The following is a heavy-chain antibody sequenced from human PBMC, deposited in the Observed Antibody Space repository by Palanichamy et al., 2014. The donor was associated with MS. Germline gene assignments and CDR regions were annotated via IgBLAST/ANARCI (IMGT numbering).Heavy chain of an antibody. CDR2: IYYSGST. J-gene: IGHJ6*02. V-gene: IGHV4-39*01. D-gene: IGHD5-18*01. CDR1: GGSISSSSYY. Sequence: QLQLQESGPGLVKPSETLSLTCTVSGGSISSSSYYWGWIRQPPGKGLEWIGSIYYSGSTYYNPSLKSRVTISVDTSKNQFSLKLSSVTAADTAVYYCASGYSYGRYYYYYGMDVWGQGTTVTVSS. CDR3: ASGYSYGRYYYYYGMDV.